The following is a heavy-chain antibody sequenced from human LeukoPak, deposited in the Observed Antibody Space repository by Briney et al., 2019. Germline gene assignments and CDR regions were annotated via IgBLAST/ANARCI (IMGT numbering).Heavy chain of an antibody. CDR2: INHSGST. Sequence: KPSETLSLTCAVYGGSFSGYYWSWIRQPPGKGLEWIGEINHSGSTNYNPSLKSRVTISVDTSKNQFSLKLSSVTAADTAVYYCARESTPDYWGQGTLVTVSS. CDR3: ARESTPDY. J-gene: IGHJ4*02. CDR1: GGSFSGYY. D-gene: IGHD5/OR15-5a*01. V-gene: IGHV4-34*01.